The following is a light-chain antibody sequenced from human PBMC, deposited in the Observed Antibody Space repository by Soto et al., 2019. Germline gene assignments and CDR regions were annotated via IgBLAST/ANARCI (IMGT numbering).Light chain of an antibody. CDR3: SSYTTSNTRQIV. J-gene: IGLJ1*01. V-gene: IGLV2-14*03. CDR1: SSDVGGYNY. Sequence: QSALTQPASVSGSPGQSITLSCTGTSSDVGGYNYVSWYQHHPGKAPKLIIYDVTNRPSGVSNPFSGSKSGNTASLTISGLQPEDDADHYCSSYTTSNTRQIVFGTGTKVTVL. CDR2: DVT.